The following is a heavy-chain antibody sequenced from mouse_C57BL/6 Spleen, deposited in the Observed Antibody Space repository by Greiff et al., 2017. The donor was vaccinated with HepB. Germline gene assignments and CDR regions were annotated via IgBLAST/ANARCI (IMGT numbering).Heavy chain of an antibody. CDR1: GYTFTSYW. D-gene: IGHD1-1*02. CDR2: INPSSGYT. CDR3: ARGHGGNSAWFAY. Sequence: QVQLQQSGAELAKPGASVKLSCKASGYTFTSYWMHWVKQRPGQGLEWIGYINPSSGYTKYNQKFKDKATLTADKSSSTAYRQQSSRTYEDTAVYYCARGHGGNSAWFAYWGQGTLVTVSA. J-gene: IGHJ3*01. V-gene: IGHV1-7*01.